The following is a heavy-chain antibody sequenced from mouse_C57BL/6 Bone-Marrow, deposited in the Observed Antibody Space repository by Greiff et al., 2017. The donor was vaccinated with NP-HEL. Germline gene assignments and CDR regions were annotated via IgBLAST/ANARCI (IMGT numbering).Heavy chain of an antibody. CDR3: ARKRIVITTVDYYAMDY. D-gene: IGHD1-1*01. CDR1: GYTFTDYY. Sequence: VQLQQSGPVLVKPGASVKMSCKASGYTFTDYYMNWVKQSHGKSLEWIGVINPCNGGTSYNQKFKGKATLTVDKSSSTAYMELNSLTSEDSAVYYCARKRIVITTVDYYAMDYWGQGTSVTVSS. CDR2: INPCNGGT. V-gene: IGHV1-19*01. J-gene: IGHJ4*01.